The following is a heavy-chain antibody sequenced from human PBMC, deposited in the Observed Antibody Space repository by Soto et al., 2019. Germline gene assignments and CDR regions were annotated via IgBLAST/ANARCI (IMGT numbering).Heavy chain of an antibody. D-gene: IGHD3-9*01. V-gene: IGHV4-59*01. CDR1: GGSISSYY. Sequence: TCTVSGGSISSYYWSWIRQPPGKGLEWIGYIYHSGSTNYNPSLKSRVTISVDTSKNQFSLKLSSVTAADTAVYYCARDPTYYDILTGPLGAFDIWGQGTMVTVSS. J-gene: IGHJ3*02. CDR2: IYHSGST. CDR3: ARDPTYYDILTGPLGAFDI.